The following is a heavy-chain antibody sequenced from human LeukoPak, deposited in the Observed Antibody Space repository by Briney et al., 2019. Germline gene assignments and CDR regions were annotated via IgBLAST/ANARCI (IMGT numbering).Heavy chain of an antibody. V-gene: IGHV3-11*04. Sequence: GGSLRLSCAASGFTFSDYYMSWIRQAPGKGLEWVSYISGGGSTIYYADSVKGRFTISRDNAKNSLYLQMNSLRAEDTAVYYCARAHIVLMVYATSDAFDIWGQGTMVTVSS. CDR1: GFTFSDYY. D-gene: IGHD2-8*01. CDR3: ARAHIVLMVYATSDAFDI. CDR2: ISGGGSTI. J-gene: IGHJ3*02.